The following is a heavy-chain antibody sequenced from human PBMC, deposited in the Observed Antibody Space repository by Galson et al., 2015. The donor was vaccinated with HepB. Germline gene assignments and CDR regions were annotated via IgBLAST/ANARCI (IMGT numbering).Heavy chain of an antibody. V-gene: IGHV3-21*01. J-gene: IGHJ4*02. CDR2: ISSGGSYI. CDR1: GFTFTGYA. CDR3: TRGFPYYNNELNDY. Sequence: LRLSCAASGFTFTGYAMNWVRQPPGRGLEWISSISSGGSYIYYADSVKGRFTISRDNARNSLFLQLNSLRAEDTAVYYCTRGFPYYNNELNDYWGQGTLVTVSS. D-gene: IGHD3-22*01.